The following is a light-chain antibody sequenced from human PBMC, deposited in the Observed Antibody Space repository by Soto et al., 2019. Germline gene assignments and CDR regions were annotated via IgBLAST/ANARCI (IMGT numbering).Light chain of an antibody. J-gene: IGKJ1*01. CDR3: QQYGSTPQT. V-gene: IGKV3-20*01. Sequence: EIVLTQSPGTLSLSPGERATLSCRASQSVSSSYLALYQQKPGQAPRLLIYGASSRATGIPDRFSGSGSGTDLTLTISRLEPEDFAVYYCQQYGSTPQTFGQGTKVEIK. CDR2: GAS. CDR1: QSVSSSY.